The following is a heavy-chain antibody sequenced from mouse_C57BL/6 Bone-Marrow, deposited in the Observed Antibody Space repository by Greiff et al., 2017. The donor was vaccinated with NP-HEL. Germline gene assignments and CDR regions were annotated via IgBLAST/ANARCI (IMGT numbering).Heavy chain of an antibody. CDR2: IPPNSGST. CDR3: ARLYYGNPAYFDY. Sequence: QVQLKQSGAALVKPGASVKLSCKASGYTFTSYWMHWVKQRPGHGLEWIGMIPPNSGSTNYNEKFKSKATLTVDKSSRPAYMQLSSLTSEDSAVYYCARLYYGNPAYFDYWGQGTTLTVSS. CDR1: GYTFTSYW. J-gene: IGHJ2*01. D-gene: IGHD2-1*01. V-gene: IGHV1-64*01.